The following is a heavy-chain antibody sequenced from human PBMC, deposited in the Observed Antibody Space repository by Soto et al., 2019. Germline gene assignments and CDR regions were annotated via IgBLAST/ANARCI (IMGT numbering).Heavy chain of an antibody. CDR3: ARDIGSYAYGEGY. CDR1: GGSINSYW. V-gene: IGHV4-4*07. CDR2: VYSSGTT. Sequence: KASETLSLTCSVSGGSINSYWWSWIRQPAGKGLEWIGRVYSSGTTDYNPSLNSRATLSVETSKNQFSLKLSSVTAADTAVYYCARDIGSYAYGEGYWGQGSQVTVS. D-gene: IGHD3-10*01. J-gene: IGHJ4*02.